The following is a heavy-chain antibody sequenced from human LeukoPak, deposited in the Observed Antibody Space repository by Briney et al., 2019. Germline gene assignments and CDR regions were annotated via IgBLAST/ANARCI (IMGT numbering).Heavy chain of an antibody. CDR3: ARVKLGYYGWFDP. Sequence: ASVKVSCKASGGTFSSYAISWVRQAPGQGLEWMGWISAYNGNTNYAQKLQGRVTMTTDTSTSTAYMELRSPRSDDTAVYYCARVKLGYYGWFDPWGQGTLVTVSS. CDR1: GGTFSSYA. D-gene: IGHD1-26*01. V-gene: IGHV1-18*01. J-gene: IGHJ5*02. CDR2: ISAYNGNT.